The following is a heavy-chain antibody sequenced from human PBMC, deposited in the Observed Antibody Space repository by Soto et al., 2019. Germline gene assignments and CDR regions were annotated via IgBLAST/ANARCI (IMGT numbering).Heavy chain of an antibody. V-gene: IGHV4-34*01. CDR1: GGSFSGYY. Sequence: SETLSLTCAVYGGSFSGYYWSWIRQPPGKGLEWIGEINHSGSTNYNPSLKSRVTISVDTSKNQFSLKLSSVTAADTAVYYCARGQHDYGDYVRYYYYYYMDVWGKGTTVTVSS. D-gene: IGHD4-17*01. CDR3: ARGQHDYGDYVRYYYYYYMDV. J-gene: IGHJ6*03. CDR2: INHSGST.